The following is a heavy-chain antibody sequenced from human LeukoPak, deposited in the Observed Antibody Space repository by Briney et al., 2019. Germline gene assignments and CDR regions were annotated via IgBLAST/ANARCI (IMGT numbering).Heavy chain of an antibody. CDR2: IYYSGST. J-gene: IGHJ4*02. CDR3: ARLDYYDSSGYYPRYYFDY. V-gene: IGHV4-39*01. CDR1: GGSISSSSYY. Sequence: SETLSLTCTVSGGSISSSSYYWGWIRQPPGKGLEWIGSIYYSGSTYYNPSLKSRVTISVDTSKNQFSLKLSSVTAADTAVYYCARLDYYDSSGYYPRYYFDYWGQGTLVTVSS. D-gene: IGHD3-22*01.